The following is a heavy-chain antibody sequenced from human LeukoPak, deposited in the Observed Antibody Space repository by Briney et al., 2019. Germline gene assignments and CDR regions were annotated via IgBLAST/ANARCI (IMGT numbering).Heavy chain of an antibody. Sequence: ASVKVSCKASGHTFTSYYMHWVRQAPGQGLEWMGIINPSGGSTSYAQKFQGRVTMTRDTSISTAYMELSRLRSDDTAVYYCARDRITMVRGPPGYMDVWGKGTTVTISS. J-gene: IGHJ6*03. CDR3: ARDRITMVRGPPGYMDV. D-gene: IGHD3-10*01. V-gene: IGHV1-46*01. CDR1: GHTFTSYY. CDR2: INPSGGST.